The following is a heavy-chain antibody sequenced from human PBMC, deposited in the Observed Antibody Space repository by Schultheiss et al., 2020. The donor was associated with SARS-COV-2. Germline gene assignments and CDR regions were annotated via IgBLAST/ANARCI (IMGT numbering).Heavy chain of an antibody. J-gene: IGHJ6*03. CDR3: ARGRTGYSTGWYNYYLMDV. CDR2: INHSGST. V-gene: IGHV4-34*01. CDR1: GGSFSGDY. D-gene: IGHD6-19*01. Sequence: SQTLSLTCAVYGGSFSGDYWSWIRQPPGKGLEWIGEINHSGSTNYNPSLKSRVTISVDTSKIQFSLSLNSVTAADTAVYYCARGRTGYSTGWYNYYLMDVWGKGTTVTVSS.